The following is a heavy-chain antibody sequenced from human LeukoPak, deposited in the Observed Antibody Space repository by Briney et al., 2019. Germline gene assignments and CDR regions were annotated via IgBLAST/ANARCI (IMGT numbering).Heavy chain of an antibody. Sequence: PGGSLRLSCAASGFTFSSYAMHWVRQAPGKGLEWVAVISYDGSNKYYADSVKGRFTISRDNAKNSLYLQMNSLRAEDTAVYYCARVGPWLLPAFRAFDIWGQGTMVTVSS. J-gene: IGHJ3*02. CDR1: GFTFSSYA. V-gene: IGHV3-30*04. CDR3: ARVGPWLLPAFRAFDI. CDR2: ISYDGSNK. D-gene: IGHD3-22*01.